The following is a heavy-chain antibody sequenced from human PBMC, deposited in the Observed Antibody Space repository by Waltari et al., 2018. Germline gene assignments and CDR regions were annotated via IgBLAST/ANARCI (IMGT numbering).Heavy chain of an antibody. CDR2: IYYDGNT. Sequence: QVQLQESGPGLVKPSETLSLTCTVSGDSISGYYWNWIRQPPGKGLEWIGFIYYDGNTNYKPSLKSRLTISVDTSKNQFSLELSSVTAADTAVYYCARRSIFGAFDYWGQGALVAVSS. CDR1: GDSISGYY. J-gene: IGHJ4*02. D-gene: IGHD3-3*01. V-gene: IGHV4-59*08. CDR3: ARRSIFGAFDY.